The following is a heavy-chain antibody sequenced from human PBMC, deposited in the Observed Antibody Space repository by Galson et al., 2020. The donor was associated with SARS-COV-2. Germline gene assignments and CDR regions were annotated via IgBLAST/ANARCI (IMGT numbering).Heavy chain of an antibody. CDR3: ATDFSYSSSWYVNY. D-gene: IGHD6-13*01. Sequence: ASVKVSCKVSGYTLTELSMHWVRQAPGTGLEWMGGIDPEDGETIYAQKFQGRVTMTEDTSTDTAYMELSSLRSEDTAVYYCATDFSYSSSWYVNYWGQGTLVTVSS. CDR1: GYTLTELS. CDR2: IDPEDGET. V-gene: IGHV1-24*01. J-gene: IGHJ4*02.